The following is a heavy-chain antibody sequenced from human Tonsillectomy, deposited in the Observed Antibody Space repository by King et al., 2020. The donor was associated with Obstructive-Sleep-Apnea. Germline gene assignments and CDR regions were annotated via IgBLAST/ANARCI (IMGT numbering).Heavy chain of an antibody. CDR1: GGSITSYY. CDR2: IYYTGSA. Sequence: HVQLQESGPGLVKPSETLSLTCTVSGGSITSYYWSWIRQPPGKGLEWIGYIYYTGSANSNPSLKSRVTISVDTSKNQFSLRLSSVTAADTAVFYCAREWLGVDYWGQGTLVTVSS. J-gene: IGHJ4*02. D-gene: IGHD6-19*01. CDR3: AREWLGVDY. V-gene: IGHV4-59*01.